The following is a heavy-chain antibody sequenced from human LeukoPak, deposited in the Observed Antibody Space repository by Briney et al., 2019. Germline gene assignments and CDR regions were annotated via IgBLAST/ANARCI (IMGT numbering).Heavy chain of an antibody. CDR3: ARDQSSGYNWFDP. Sequence: ASVKVSCKAFGGTFSSYAISWVRQAPGQGLEWMGGIIPIFGTANYAQKFQGRVTITADESTSTAYMELSSLRSEDTAVYYCARDQSSGYNWFDPWGQGTLVTVSS. D-gene: IGHD6-19*01. CDR2: IIPIFGTA. CDR1: GGTFSSYA. J-gene: IGHJ5*02. V-gene: IGHV1-69*01.